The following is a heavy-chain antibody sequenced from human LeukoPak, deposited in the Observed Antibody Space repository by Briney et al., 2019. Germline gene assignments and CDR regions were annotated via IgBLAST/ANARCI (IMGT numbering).Heavy chain of an antibody. CDR1: GGSTSSGSYY. J-gene: IGHJ6*03. CDR2: IYTSGST. CDR3: AREGGSYIAGYYYYYMDV. V-gene: IGHV4-61*02. D-gene: IGHD1-26*01. Sequence: SETLSLTCTVSGGSTSSGSYYWSWIRQPAGKGLEWIGRIYTSGSTNYNPSLKSRVTISVDTSKNQFSLKLSSVTAADTAVYYCAREGGSYIAGYYYYYMDVWGKGTTVTVSS.